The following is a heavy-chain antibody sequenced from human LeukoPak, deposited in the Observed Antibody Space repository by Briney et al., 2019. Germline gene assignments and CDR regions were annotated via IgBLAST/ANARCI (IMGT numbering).Heavy chain of an antibody. CDR3: ARAGYGTPDAFDI. J-gene: IGHJ3*02. CDR2: IYYSGST. Sequence: PSETLSLTCTVPGGSISSYYWSWIRQPPGKGLEWIGYIYYSGSTNYNPSLKSRVTISVDTSKNQFSLKLSSVTAADTAVYYCARAGYGTPDAFDIWGQGTMVTVSS. CDR1: GGSISSYY. D-gene: IGHD5-18*01. V-gene: IGHV4-59*01.